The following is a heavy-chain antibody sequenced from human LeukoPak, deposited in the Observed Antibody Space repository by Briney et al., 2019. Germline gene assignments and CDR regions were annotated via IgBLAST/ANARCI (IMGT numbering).Heavy chain of an antibody. J-gene: IGHJ5*02. CDR3: ARDNSVRDTAWWFDP. D-gene: IGHD2-2*02. Sequence: ASVKVSCKAFGYTFTNYYMHWVRQAPGQGLEWMGLINPSGHWISYAQKFQGRVTLTRDVSTSTDYLELSSLRSEDTAVYYCARDNSVRDTAWWFDPWGQGTLVTVSP. CDR1: GYTFTNYY. V-gene: IGHV1-46*01. CDR2: INPSGHWI.